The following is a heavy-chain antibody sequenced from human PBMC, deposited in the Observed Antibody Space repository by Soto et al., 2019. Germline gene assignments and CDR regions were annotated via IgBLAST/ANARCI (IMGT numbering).Heavy chain of an antibody. V-gene: IGHV3-74*01. CDR1: GFTFSSHW. J-gene: IGHJ3*02. CDR3: TREAGYCSRTSCYRRAFDS. D-gene: IGHD2-2*01. Sequence: EVQLVESGGDLVQPGGSLRLSCAASGFTFSSHWMHWVRRVPGKGLVWVSHINTDGGITGYADSVKGRFTISRDNAKNTLYLQTNGLRVEDTSAYYCTREAGYCSRTSCYRRAFDSWGEGTMVTVSS. CDR2: INTDGGIT.